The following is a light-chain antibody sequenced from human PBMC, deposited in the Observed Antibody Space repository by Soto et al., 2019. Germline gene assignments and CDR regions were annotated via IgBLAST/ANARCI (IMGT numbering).Light chain of an antibody. CDR1: HPIRSH. J-gene: IGKJ1*01. V-gene: IGKV3-15*01. CDR3: QQYHNRPSCT. Sequence: EILMTQSPATLPVSPGEEPTLSSRAPHPIRSHVAWYQQHLGQAPRRLFYDASTRAAGVPARFSGSGSGKEFTLTFSSLQSEDFAVYHCQQYHNRPSCTFGQGTKVDIK. CDR2: DAS.